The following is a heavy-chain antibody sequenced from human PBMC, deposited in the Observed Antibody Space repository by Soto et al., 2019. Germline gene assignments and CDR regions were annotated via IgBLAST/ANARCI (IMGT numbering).Heavy chain of an antibody. CDR3: ARVVKNSGSYYGIVDYYYGMDV. D-gene: IGHD1-26*01. CDR2: INHSGST. CDR1: GGSFSGYY. J-gene: IGHJ6*02. V-gene: IGHV4-34*01. Sequence: SETLSLTCAVYGGSFSGYYWSWIRQPPGKGLKWIGEINHSGSTNYNPSLKSRVTISVDTSKNQFSLKLSSVTAADTAVYYCARVVKNSGSYYGIVDYYYGMDVWGQGTTVTVSS.